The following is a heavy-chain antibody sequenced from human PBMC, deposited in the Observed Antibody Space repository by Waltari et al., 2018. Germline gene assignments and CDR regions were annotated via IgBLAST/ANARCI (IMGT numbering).Heavy chain of an antibody. CDR3: ARGRAFDY. J-gene: IGHJ4*02. V-gene: IGHV4-34*01. CDR1: GGSFSGYY. Sequence: QVQLQQWGAGLLKPSETLSLTCAVYGGSFSGYYWSWIRQPPGKGLEWIGEINHGGSTNYNPSLKSRVTISVDTSKNQFSLKLSSVTAADTAVYYCARGRAFDYWGQGTLVTVSS. CDR2: INHGGST.